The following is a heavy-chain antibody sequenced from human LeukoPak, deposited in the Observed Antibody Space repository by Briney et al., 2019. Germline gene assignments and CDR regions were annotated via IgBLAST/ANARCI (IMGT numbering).Heavy chain of an antibody. CDR1: GYSFTNYW. J-gene: IGHJ5*02. D-gene: IGHD6-19*01. V-gene: IGHV5-51*01. Sequence: PGESLKISCKASGYSFTNYWIGWVRQVPGKGLEWMGFIYPGDSDSRYSPSFQGQVTISADKFISTAYLQWSSLKASDTAMYYCARLIAVAGHNWFDPWGQGTLVTVSS. CDR3: ARLIAVAGHNWFDP. CDR2: IYPGDSDS.